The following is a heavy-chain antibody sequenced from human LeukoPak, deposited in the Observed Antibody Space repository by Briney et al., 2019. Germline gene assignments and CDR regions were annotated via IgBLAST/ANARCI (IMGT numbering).Heavy chain of an antibody. V-gene: IGHV3-33*08. CDR3: ASDAGSYNNWFDP. CDR1: GFTFSSYA. CDR2: IWYDGSNK. J-gene: IGHJ5*02. D-gene: IGHD1-26*01. Sequence: PGGSLRLSCAASGFTFSSYAMSWVRQAPGKGLEWVAVIWYDGSNKYYADSVKGRFTISRDNSKNTLYLQMNSLRAEDTAVYYCASDAGSYNNWFDPWGQGTLVTVSS.